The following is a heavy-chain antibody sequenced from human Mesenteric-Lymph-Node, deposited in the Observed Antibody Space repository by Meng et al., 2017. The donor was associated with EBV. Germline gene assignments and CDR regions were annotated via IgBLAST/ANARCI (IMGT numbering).Heavy chain of an antibody. V-gene: IGHV4-39*07. J-gene: IGHJ1*01. D-gene: IGHD3-16*01. Sequence: QLQESGPGLVKPSETLSLTCTVSGDSISTGSYYWGWIRQPPGKGLEWIGTIYYSGSTYNNPSLKSRVTISVDTSKNQFSLKLSSVTAADTAVYYCARDWGLRAYFQYWGQGTLVTVSS. CDR3: ARDWGLRAYFQY. CDR2: IYYSGST. CDR1: GDSISTGSYY.